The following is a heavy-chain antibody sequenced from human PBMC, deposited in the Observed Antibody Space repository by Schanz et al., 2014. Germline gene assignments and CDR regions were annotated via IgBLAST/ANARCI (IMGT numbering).Heavy chain of an antibody. D-gene: IGHD3-22*01. J-gene: IGHJ4*02. Sequence: EVQLVESGGGLVQPGGSLRLSCTASGFTFSSYSMNWVRQAPGKGLEWVSVIGVDGTTTYYADSVKGRFTMSRDNAKNSLYLQMNSLRAEDTAVYYCAKDRSWDYDSSGYFDYWGQGTLVTVSS. CDR3: AKDRSWDYDSSGYFDY. CDR1: GFTFSSYS. CDR2: IGVDGTTT. V-gene: IGHV3-48*04.